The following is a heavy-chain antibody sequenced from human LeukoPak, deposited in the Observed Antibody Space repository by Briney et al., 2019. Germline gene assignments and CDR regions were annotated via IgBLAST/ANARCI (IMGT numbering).Heavy chain of an antibody. Sequence: GRSLRLSCAASGFTFDDYAMHWVRQAPGKGLEWVSGISWNSGSIGYADSVKGRLTISRDNAKNSLYLQMNSLRAEDTALYYCAKGSSSIAAPTDYWGQGTLVTVSS. J-gene: IGHJ4*02. CDR3: AKGSSSIAAPTDY. CDR1: GFTFDDYA. D-gene: IGHD6-6*01. CDR2: ISWNSGSI. V-gene: IGHV3-9*01.